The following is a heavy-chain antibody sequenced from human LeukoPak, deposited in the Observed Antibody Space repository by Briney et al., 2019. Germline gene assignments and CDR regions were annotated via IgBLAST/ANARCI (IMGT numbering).Heavy chain of an antibody. CDR2: INAGNGNT. V-gene: IGHV1-3*01. J-gene: IGHJ4*02. D-gene: IGHD1-14*01. CDR3: ARVGGTGAQRTFDY. Sequence: GASVKVSCKASGYTFTSYAMHWVRQAPGQRLEWMGWINAGNGNTKYSQKFQGRVTITRDTSASTAYMELSSLRSEDTAVYYCARVGGTGAQRTFDYWGQGTLVTVSS. CDR1: GYTFTSYA.